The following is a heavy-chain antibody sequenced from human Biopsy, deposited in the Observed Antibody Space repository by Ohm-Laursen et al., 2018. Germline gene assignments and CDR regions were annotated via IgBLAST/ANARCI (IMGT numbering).Heavy chain of an antibody. CDR1: GGSFSGYY. Sequence: GTLSLTWAVYGGSFSGYYWSWIRQTPGKGLEWIGEINHSGRTNYNPSLKSRVTISVDTSKNQFSLKVRSVTAADTAVYYCVRGVDYYDPYHYYALDVWGQGTTVTVSS. J-gene: IGHJ6*02. D-gene: IGHD3-22*01. V-gene: IGHV4-34*01. CDR2: INHSGRT. CDR3: VRGVDYYDPYHYYALDV.